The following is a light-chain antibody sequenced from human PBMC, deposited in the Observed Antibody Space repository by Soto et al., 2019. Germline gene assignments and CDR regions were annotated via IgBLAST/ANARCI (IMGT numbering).Light chain of an antibody. CDR1: QGIANF. V-gene: IGKV1-27*01. J-gene: IGKJ1*01. CDR3: QKYNSPPRT. Sequence: DIQMTQSPSSLSASVGDTVTITCRASQGIANFVAWYQQRPGKVPTLQIYAASTLQSEVPSRFSGSGSGTDFALTISSLQPEDVATYFCQKYNSPPRTFGQGTKVDIK. CDR2: AAS.